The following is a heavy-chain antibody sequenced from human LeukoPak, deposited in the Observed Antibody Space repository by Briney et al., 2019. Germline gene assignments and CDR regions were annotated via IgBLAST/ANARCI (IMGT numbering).Heavy chain of an antibody. CDR2: ISGSGGST. D-gene: IGHD1-26*01. V-gene: IGHV3-23*01. CDR1: GVTFSSYA. Sequence: GGSLRLSCAASGVTFSSYAMSWVRQAPGKGLEWVSAISGSGGSTYYADSVKGRFTISRDNSKNTLYLQMNSLTDEDTAVYYCAKKWGVGTTTLDYFDYWGQGTLVTVSS. J-gene: IGHJ4*02. CDR3: AKKWGVGTTTLDYFDY.